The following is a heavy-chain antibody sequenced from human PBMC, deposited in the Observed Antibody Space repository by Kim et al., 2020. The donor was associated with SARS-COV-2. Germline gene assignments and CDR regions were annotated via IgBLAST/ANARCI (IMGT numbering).Heavy chain of an antibody. Sequence: SETLSLTCTVSGYSISSGYYWGWIRQPPGKGLGWIGSISHSGSTYYNPSLKSRVTISVDTSKNQFSLKLSSVTAADTAVYYCAREKGYYDSSGYYYGWFDPWGQGTLVTVSS. J-gene: IGHJ5*02. CDR2: ISHSGST. D-gene: IGHD3-22*01. CDR3: AREKGYYDSSGYYYGWFDP. V-gene: IGHV4-38-2*02. CDR1: GYSISSGYY.